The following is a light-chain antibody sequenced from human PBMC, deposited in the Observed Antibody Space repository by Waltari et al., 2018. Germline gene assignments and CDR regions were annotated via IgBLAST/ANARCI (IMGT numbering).Light chain of an antibody. CDR3: QQYNNWPSWT. CDR1: QSVSSN. Sequence: EIVMTQSPATLSVSPGERANLYCRASQSVSSNLAWYQQKPGQAPRLLIYGASTRATGIPARFSGSGSGTEFTLTISSLQSEDFAVYYCQQYNNWPSWTFGQGTKVEIK. CDR2: GAS. J-gene: IGKJ1*01. V-gene: IGKV3-15*01.